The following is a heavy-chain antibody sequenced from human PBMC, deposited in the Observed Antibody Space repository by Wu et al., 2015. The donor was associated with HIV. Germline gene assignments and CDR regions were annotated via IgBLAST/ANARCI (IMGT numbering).Heavy chain of an antibody. V-gene: IGHV1-69*01. CDR2: IIPLFETV. D-gene: IGHD3-3*01. CDR3: ARGNDFWNRGAYMDV. Sequence: QVQLVQSGAEVKKPGASVKVSCKASGYTFTTYGISWVRQAPGQGLEWMGGIIPLFETVQYPQKFQGRVTIIADESTSTVYMGMSDLRPEDTAVFYCARGNDFWNRGAYMDVWGRGTTVIVSS. CDR1: GYTFTTYG. J-gene: IGHJ6*04.